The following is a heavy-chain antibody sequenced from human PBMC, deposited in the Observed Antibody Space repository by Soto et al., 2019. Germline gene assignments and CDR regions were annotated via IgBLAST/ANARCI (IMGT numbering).Heavy chain of an antibody. Sequence: PGGSLRLSCVGSGFTLNVYGMNWVRQAPGMGLEWVSYISGDSNTIYYADSVEGRFTISRDNAKNSLYLQMNSLRAEDTAVYYCAKLRGDYTVFDYWGQGARVTVSS. CDR3: AKLRGDYTVFDY. CDR1: GFTLNVYG. CDR2: ISGDSNTI. D-gene: IGHD4-17*01. V-gene: IGHV3-48*01. J-gene: IGHJ4*02.